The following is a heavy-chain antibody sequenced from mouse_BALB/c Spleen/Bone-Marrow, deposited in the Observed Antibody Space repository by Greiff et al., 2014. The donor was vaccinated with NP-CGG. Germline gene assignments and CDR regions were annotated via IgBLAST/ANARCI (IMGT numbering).Heavy chain of an antibody. CDR3: TRHELGLFDY. V-gene: IGHV5-12-1*01. CDR2: ISNGGGST. Sequence: EVQVVESEGGLVKPGGSLKLSCAASGFAFSSYDMSWVRQTPEKRLEWVAYISNGGGSTYYPDTVKGRFTISRDNAKNTLYLQMSSLKSEDTAMYYCTRHELGLFDYWGQGTTLTVSS. D-gene: IGHD4-1*01. J-gene: IGHJ2*01. CDR1: GFAFSSYD.